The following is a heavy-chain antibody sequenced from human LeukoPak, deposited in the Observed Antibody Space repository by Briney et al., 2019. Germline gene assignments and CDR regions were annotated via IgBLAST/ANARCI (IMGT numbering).Heavy chain of an antibody. D-gene: IGHD2-15*01. CDR2: IYSGGST. CDR1: GFTFSDYY. CDR3: ARGYCSGGSCPMDV. J-gene: IGHJ6*02. Sequence: GGSLRLSCAASGFTFSDYYMSWIRQAPGKGLEWVSVIYSGGSTYYADSVKGRFTNSRDNSKNTLYLQMNSLRAEDTAVYYCARGYCSGGSCPMDVWGQGTTVTVSS. V-gene: IGHV3-53*01.